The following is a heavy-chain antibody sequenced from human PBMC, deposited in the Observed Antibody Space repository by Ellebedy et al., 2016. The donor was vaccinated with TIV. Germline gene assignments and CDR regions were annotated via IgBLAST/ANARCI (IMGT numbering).Heavy chain of an antibody. CDR1: GGSISSYY. Sequence: MPSETLSLTCTVSGGSISSYYWSWIRQPPGKGLEWIGYIYYSGSTNYNPSLKSRVTISVDTSKNQFSLKLSSVTAADTAVHYCARDRDYSGYFDYWGQGTLVTVSS. CDR3: ARDRDYSGYFDY. J-gene: IGHJ4*02. V-gene: IGHV4-59*01. CDR2: IYYSGST. D-gene: IGHD2-21*01.